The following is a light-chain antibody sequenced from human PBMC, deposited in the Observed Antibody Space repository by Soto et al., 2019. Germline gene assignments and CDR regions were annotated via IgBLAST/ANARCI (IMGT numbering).Light chain of an antibody. CDR3: QQYGDSMYT. V-gene: IGKV3-20*01. CDR2: GTS. Sequence: EIVLTQSPGTLSLSPGERATLSCRASQSVSSSYLAWYQQKPGQAPRLLIYGTSSRATGIPDRFSGSGSGTDFTLTITTLEPEDFAVYSCQQYGDSMYTFGQGNKLEIK. J-gene: IGKJ2*01. CDR1: QSVSSSY.